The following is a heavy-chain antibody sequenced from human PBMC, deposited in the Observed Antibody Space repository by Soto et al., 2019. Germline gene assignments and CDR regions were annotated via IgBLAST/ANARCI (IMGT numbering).Heavy chain of an antibody. CDR2: IMPVFPTP. J-gene: IGHJ6*02. Sequence: QVQLVQSGAEVKKPGSSVKVSCKASGCTFSTSAISWVRQAPGQGREWVGGIMPVFPTPDYAQKFQGRVTITADESTTTAYLELISLRTDDTAVYYCARDKDRQQLGGNYYYILDVWGQGSAITVSS. V-gene: IGHV1-69*12. D-gene: IGHD3-3*02. CDR3: ARDKDRQQLGGNYYYILDV. CDR1: GCTFSTSA.